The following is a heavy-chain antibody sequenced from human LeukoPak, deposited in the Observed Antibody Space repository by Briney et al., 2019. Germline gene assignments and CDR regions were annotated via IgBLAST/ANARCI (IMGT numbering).Heavy chain of an antibody. V-gene: IGHV3-30*02. CDR2: IRYDGSNK. D-gene: IGHD1-26*01. J-gene: IGHJ1*01. Sequence: GRSLRLSCAASGFTFSSYGMHWVRQAPGKGLEWVAFIRYDGSNKYYADSVKGRFTISRDNSKNTLYLQMNSLRAEDTAVYYCAKDDVGGSYYEEILQHWGQGTLVTVSS. CDR1: GFTFSSYG. CDR3: AKDDVGGSYYEEILQH.